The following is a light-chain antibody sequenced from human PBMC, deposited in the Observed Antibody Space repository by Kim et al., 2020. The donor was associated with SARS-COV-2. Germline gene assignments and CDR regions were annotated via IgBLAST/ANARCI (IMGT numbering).Light chain of an antibody. CDR1: NSNLGSNY. J-gene: IGLJ3*02. Sequence: QSVLTQSPSVSAAPGQRVTISCSGTNSNLGSNYVSWYQQLPGTAPRLLIYDNNRRPPGIPDRFSGSKSGTSATLGITGLQTGDEGDYYCGTWDTSLSAWVFAGGTQLTVL. V-gene: IGLV1-51*01. CDR3: GTWDTSLSAWV. CDR2: DNN.